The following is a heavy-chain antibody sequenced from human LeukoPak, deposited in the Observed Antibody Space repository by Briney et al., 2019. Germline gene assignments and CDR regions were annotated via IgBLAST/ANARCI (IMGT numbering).Heavy chain of an antibody. D-gene: IGHD6-19*01. Sequence: GGSLRLSCAASGFTFSSYWMSWVRQAPGKGLEWVANIKQDGSEKYYVDSVKGRFTISRDNAKNSLYLQMNSLRAEDTAVYYCARERSSGWNDAFDIWSQGTMVTVSS. J-gene: IGHJ3*02. CDR2: IKQDGSEK. CDR1: GFTFSSYW. V-gene: IGHV3-7*01. CDR3: ARERSSGWNDAFDI.